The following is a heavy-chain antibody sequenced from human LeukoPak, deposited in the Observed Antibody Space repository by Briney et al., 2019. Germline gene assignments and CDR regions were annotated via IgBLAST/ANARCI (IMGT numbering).Heavy chain of an antibody. V-gene: IGHV3-11*01. Sequence: GGSLRLSCAASGLTFSDEYMSWIRQAPGKGLEWVSYISNTGDFIAYADSVKGRFTISRDNAKNSLYLQMNSLRAEDAAAYYCVRARGAGPGAHFDYWGQGTLVTVSS. CDR3: VRARGAGPGAHFDY. CDR1: GLTFSDEY. D-gene: IGHD3-10*01. J-gene: IGHJ4*02. CDR2: ISNTGDFI.